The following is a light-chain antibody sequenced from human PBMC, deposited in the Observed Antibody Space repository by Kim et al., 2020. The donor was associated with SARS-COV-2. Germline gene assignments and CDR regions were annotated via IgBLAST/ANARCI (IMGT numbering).Light chain of an antibody. CDR3: SSYTTRGTLV. Sequence: QSITISCNGTSSDIGAYNYVAFYQQHPGRAPKLLIYDVIKRPSGVSNRFSGSKSGNTASLTISGLQAEDEADYYCSSYTTRGTLVFGGGTQLTVL. CDR2: DVI. CDR1: SSDIGAYNY. J-gene: IGLJ3*02. V-gene: IGLV2-14*03.